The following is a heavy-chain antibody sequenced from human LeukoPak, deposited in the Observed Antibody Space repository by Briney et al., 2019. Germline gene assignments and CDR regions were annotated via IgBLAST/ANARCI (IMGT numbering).Heavy chain of an antibody. CDR3: AKSESGYNDYVSGGFDY. CDR1: GFTFSYYG. V-gene: IGHV3-30*18. Sequence: PGGSLRLSCAASGFTFSYYGMHWVRQAPGKGLEWVAVISYYGGNQYYVDSVKGRLTISRDNSKNTLYLQMISLRVEDTAVYYCAKSESGYNDYVSGGFDYWGQGTLVTVSS. D-gene: IGHD5-12*01. CDR2: ISYYGGNQ. J-gene: IGHJ4*02.